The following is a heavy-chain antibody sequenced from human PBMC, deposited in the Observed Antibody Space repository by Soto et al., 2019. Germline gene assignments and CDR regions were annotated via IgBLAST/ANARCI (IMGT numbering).Heavy chain of an antibody. Sequence: QVQLVESGGGVVQPGRSLRLSCVASGFTFSNNGIHWVRQAPGKGLEWVAVISSDGSKKYYADSVKGRFTISRDNSKNTLSLQMNSLRAEETAVYYCAMDLYGGSSRFDYWGQGTLVTVSS. CDR3: AMDLYGGSSRFDY. J-gene: IGHJ4*02. CDR1: GFTFSNNG. D-gene: IGHD2-15*01. CDR2: ISSDGSKK. V-gene: IGHV3-30*03.